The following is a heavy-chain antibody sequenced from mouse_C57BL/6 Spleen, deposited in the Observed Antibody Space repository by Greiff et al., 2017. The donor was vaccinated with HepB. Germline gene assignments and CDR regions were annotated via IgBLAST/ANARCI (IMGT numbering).Heavy chain of an antibody. J-gene: IGHJ2*01. CDR3: ARSDYGVDY. V-gene: IGHV1-50*01. CDR1: GYTFTSYW. D-gene: IGHD1-2*01. CDR2: IDPSDSYT. Sequence: QVQLQQPGAELVKPGASVKLSCKASGYTFTSYWMQWVKQRPGQGLEWIGEIDPSDSYTNYNQKFKGKATLTVGTSSSTAYMQLSSLTSEDSAVYYCARSDYGVDYWGQGTTLTVSS.